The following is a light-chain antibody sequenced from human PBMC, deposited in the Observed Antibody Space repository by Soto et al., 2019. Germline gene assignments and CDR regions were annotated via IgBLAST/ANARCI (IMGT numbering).Light chain of an antibody. CDR2: EVN. CDR3: SSYTSHNTPGV. V-gene: IGLV2-14*01. CDR1: SSDVGGFDF. J-gene: IGLJ3*02. Sequence: QSALTQPASVSGSPGQSITISCTGTSSDVGGFDFVSWYQHHPGKAPKLLVYEVNNRPSRVSSRFSGSKSGTTASLTISGLQAEDEADYYCSSYTSHNTPGVFGGGTKLTVL.